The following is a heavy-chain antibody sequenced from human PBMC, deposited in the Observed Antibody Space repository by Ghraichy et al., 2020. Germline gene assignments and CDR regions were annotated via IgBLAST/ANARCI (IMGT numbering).Heavy chain of an antibody. J-gene: IGHJ4*02. V-gene: IGHV3-48*02. CDR2: ITSSSSTI. Sequence: GGSLRLSCAASGFTFSTYSMNWVRQAPGKGLEWVSYITSSSSTIFYADSVKGRFTISRDNAKNSLYLQMNSLRDEDTAVYYCARAQARLRGSGYYPFDFWGQGILVTVSS. CDR3: ARAQARLRGSGYYPFDF. D-gene: IGHD3-22*01. CDR1: GFTFSTYS.